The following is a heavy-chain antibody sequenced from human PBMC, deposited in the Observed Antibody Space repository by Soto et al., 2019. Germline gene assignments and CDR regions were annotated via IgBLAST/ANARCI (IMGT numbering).Heavy chain of an antibody. CDR3: ASIPTYSSSYPED. J-gene: IGHJ4*02. Sequence: GGSLRLSCAASGFTFSDYYMSWIRQAPGKGLEWVSYISGSGSTIYYADSVKGRFTISRDNAKNSLYLQMNSLRAEDTAVYYCASIPTYSSSYPEDWGQGTLVTVAS. CDR1: GFTFSDYY. D-gene: IGHD6-6*01. V-gene: IGHV3-11*04. CDR2: ISGSGSTI.